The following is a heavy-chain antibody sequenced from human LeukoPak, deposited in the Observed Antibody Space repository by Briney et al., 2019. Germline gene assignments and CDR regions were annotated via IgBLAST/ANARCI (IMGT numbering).Heavy chain of an antibody. J-gene: IGHJ4*02. CDR3: ARSGGGYDFWSGYPYYFDY. CDR2: IIPIFGTA. Sequence: GASVKVSCKASGGTFSSCAISWVRQAPGQGLEWMGGIIPIFGTANYAQKFQGRVTITADESTSTAYMELSSLRSEDTAVYYCARSGGGYDFWSGYPYYFDYWGQGTLVTVSS. V-gene: IGHV1-69*13. D-gene: IGHD3-3*01. CDR1: GGTFSSCA.